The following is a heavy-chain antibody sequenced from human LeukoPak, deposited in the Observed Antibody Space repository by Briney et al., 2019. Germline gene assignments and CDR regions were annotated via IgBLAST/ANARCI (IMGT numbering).Heavy chain of an antibody. J-gene: IGHJ4*02. CDR3: AAKILGSAPFDF. CDR1: GFTFSTYG. D-gene: IGHD3-10*01. CDR2: IGATGGLI. Sequence: GGSLRLSCAASGFTFSTYGMAWVRQVPGNRLEWVSSIGATGGLISYADSVKGRFTVSSSEKTFYLQMNSLRAEDTAVYFCAAKILGSAPFDFWGQGTLVTVSA. V-gene: IGHV3-23*01.